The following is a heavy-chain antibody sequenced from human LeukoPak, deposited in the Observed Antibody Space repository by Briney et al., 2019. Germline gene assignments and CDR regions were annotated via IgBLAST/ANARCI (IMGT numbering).Heavy chain of an antibody. CDR3: ARVAEAAAFDS. V-gene: IGHV3-21*06. J-gene: IGHJ4*02. CDR2: ISRNSRYI. Sequence: PGGSLRLSCAASGFTFSSYEMNWVRQAPGKGLEWVSSISRNSRYIYYADSMRGRFTIPRDNAKNSLYLQMNSLKPEDTAVYYCARVAEAAAFDSWGQGTLVTVSS. D-gene: IGHD6-13*01. CDR1: GFTFSSYE.